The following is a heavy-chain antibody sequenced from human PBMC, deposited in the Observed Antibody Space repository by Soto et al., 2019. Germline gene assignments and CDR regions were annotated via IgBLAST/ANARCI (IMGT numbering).Heavy chain of an antibody. Sequence: GGSLRLSCAASGFTFSSYGMHWVRQAPGKGLEWVAVIWYDGSNKYYADSVKGRFTISRDNSKNTLYLQMNSLRAEDTAVYYCARVGGSRDGYSYFDYWGQGTLVTVSS. V-gene: IGHV3-33*01. J-gene: IGHJ4*02. CDR2: IWYDGSNK. D-gene: IGHD2-2*01. CDR3: ARVGGSRDGYSYFDY. CDR1: GFTFSSYG.